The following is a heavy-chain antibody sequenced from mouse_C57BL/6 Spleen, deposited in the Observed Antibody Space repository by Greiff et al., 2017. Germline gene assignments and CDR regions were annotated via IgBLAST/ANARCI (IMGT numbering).Heavy chain of an antibody. Sequence: EVKLMESGAELVKPGASVKLSCTASGFYINDYYMHWVKQSTEQGLEWIGRIDPEDGDTKYAPKFLGKATITADTSSNTAYMQLSSLTSEDTAVDYCARDYGSSPWGWGTGTTVTVSS. V-gene: IGHV14-2*01. CDR1: GFYINDYY. CDR3: ARDYGSSPWG. D-gene: IGHD1-1*01. CDR2: IDPEDGDT. J-gene: IGHJ1*03.